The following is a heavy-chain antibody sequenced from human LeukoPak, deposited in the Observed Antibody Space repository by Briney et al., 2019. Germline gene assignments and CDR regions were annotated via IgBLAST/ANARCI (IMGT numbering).Heavy chain of an antibody. D-gene: IGHD6-19*01. CDR2: ISYDGSNK. CDR1: GFTFSSYA. CDR3: AKDPPGQWLVRSSAPYFDY. Sequence: GGSLRLSCAASGFTFSSYAMHWVRQAPGKGLEWVAVISYDGSNKYYADSVKGRFTISRDNSKNTLYLQMNSLRAENTAVYYCAKDPPGQWLVRSSAPYFDYWGQGTLVTVSS. V-gene: IGHV3-30*04. J-gene: IGHJ4*02.